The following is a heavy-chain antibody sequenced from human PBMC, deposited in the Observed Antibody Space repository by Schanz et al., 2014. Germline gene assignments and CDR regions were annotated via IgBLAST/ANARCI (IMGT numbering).Heavy chain of an antibody. Sequence: EVQLVESGGGLAQPGGSLRLSCAASGFSFSTYAMNWVRQAPGKGLEWVSLISGRGDSTHYADSVKGRFTISRDNSRKTLSLQMNSLRAEDTAVYYCARDPNSVNEIDYWGQGTLVTVSS. V-gene: IGHV3-23*04. D-gene: IGHD5-12*01. CDR1: GFSFSTYA. J-gene: IGHJ4*02. CDR3: ARDPNSVNEIDY. CDR2: ISGRGDST.